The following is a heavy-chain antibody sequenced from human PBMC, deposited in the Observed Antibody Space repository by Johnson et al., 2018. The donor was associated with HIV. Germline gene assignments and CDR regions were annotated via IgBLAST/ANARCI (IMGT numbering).Heavy chain of an antibody. CDR1: GFTFDDYA. D-gene: IGHD3-16*02. CDR3: TKGGRTFGGVIVTAATDAFDI. CDR2: INWNSGSV. Sequence: VQLVESGGGLVPPGRSLRLSCTASGFTFDDYAMHWVRQVPGKGLEWVSGINWNSGSVGYADSVKGRFTISRDNAQKSLYVQMNSLRAEDTALDYCTKGGRTFGGVIVTAATDAFDIWGQGTMVTVSS. V-gene: IGHV3-9*01. J-gene: IGHJ3*02.